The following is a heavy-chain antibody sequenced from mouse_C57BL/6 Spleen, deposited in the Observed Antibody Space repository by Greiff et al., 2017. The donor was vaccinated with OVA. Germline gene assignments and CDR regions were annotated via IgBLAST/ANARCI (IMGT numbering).Heavy chain of an antibody. D-gene: IGHD1-1*01. CDR1: GFTFSSYA. CDR3: ARRYYYGSRWGAMDY. J-gene: IGHJ4*01. V-gene: IGHV5-4*03. CDR2: ISDGGSYT. Sequence: EVQVVESGGGLVKPGGSLKLSCAASGFTFSSYAMSWVRQTPEKRLEWVATISDGGSYTYYPDNVKGRFTISRDNAKNNLYLQMSHLKSEDTAMYYCARRYYYGSRWGAMDYWGQGTSVTVSS.